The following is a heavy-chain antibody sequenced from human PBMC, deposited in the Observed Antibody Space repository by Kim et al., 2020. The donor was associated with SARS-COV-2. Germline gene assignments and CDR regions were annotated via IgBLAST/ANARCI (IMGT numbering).Heavy chain of an antibody. V-gene: IGHV3-21*01. J-gene: IGHJ1*01. CDR3: AREENSGSYDEYFQH. CDR1: GFTFSSYS. Sequence: GGSLRLSCAASGFTFSSYSMNWVRQAPGKGLEWVSSISSSSSYIYYADSVKGRFTISRDNAKNSLYLQMNSLRAEDTAVYYCAREENSGSYDEYFQHWGQGTLVTVSS. CDR2: ISSSSSYI. D-gene: IGHD1-26*01.